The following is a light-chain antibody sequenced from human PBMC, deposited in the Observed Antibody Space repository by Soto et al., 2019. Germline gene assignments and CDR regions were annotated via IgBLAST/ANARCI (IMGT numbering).Light chain of an antibody. CDR2: AAS. CDR1: QSLSSY. Sequence: DIQMTQSPSSLSASVGDRVTITCRASQSLSSYLNWYQQKPGKAPKLLIYAASSLQSGVPSRLSGSGSGTDFTLTISSLQPEDFAPYDCQQSYSTPPWTFGQGTKVEIK. V-gene: IGKV1-39*01. J-gene: IGKJ1*01. CDR3: QQSYSTPPWT.